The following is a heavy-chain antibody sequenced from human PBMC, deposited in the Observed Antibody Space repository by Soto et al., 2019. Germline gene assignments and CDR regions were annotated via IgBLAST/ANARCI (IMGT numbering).Heavy chain of an antibody. D-gene: IGHD3-3*01. CDR3: ARMGHYDFWSGYYFDY. V-gene: IGHV2-26*01. J-gene: IGHJ4*02. Sequence: SFPTLVNPTETLTLTCTVSGFSLTNKRICVSCILQPPGKALQCLAHIFSNDAKSYSTSLKSRLTISKATSKSQVVLTMTNMDPVDTATYYCARMGHYDFWSGYYFDYWGQGNRVTVSS. CDR2: IFSNDAK. CDR1: GFSLTNKRIC.